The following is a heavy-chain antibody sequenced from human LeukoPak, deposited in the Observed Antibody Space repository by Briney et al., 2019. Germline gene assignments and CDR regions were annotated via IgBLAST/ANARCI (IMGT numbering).Heavy chain of an antibody. J-gene: IGHJ4*02. D-gene: IGHD3-22*01. CDR2: IVVGSGNT. CDR3: ARGATYYYDSSGYYFDY. Sequence: SVKVSCKASGFTFTSSAVQWVRQARGQRLEWIGWIVVGSGNTNYAQKFQERVTITRDMSTSTAYMELSSLRSEDTAVYYCARGATYYYDSSGYYFDYWGQGTLVTVSS. CDR1: GFTFTSSA. V-gene: IGHV1-58*01.